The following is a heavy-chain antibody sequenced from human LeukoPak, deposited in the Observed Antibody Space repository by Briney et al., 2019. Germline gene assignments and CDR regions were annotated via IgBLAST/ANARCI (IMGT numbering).Heavy chain of an antibody. V-gene: IGHV5-51*01. CDR3: ARLPDSGSYFRGVEYYMDV. CDR1: GCHFTNYC. J-gene: IGHJ6*03. CDR2: IYPGDAST. D-gene: IGHD1-26*01. Sequence: GGALKISLCGSGCHFTNYCVGRVRPVPGKGPEWMGIIYPGDASTRYSPSFQGQLLISVDKSISTAYLQWSSLKASDAAIYYCARLPDSGSYFRGVEYYMDVWGKGTTVTVSS.